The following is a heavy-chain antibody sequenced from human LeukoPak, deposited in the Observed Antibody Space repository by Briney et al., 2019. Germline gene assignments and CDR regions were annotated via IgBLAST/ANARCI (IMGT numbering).Heavy chain of an antibody. CDR2: IFSNDEK. Sequence: ESGPTLVNPTETLTLTCTVSGFSINRARMGVSWIRQPPGKALEWLAHIFSNDEKSYRTSLKSRLTISKDTSKSQVILTMTNMGPVDTATYYCGRIRREVGLSRGVYGMDVWGQGTTVTVSS. CDR1: GFSINRARMG. D-gene: IGHD2-8*01. CDR3: GRIRREVGLSRGVYGMDV. V-gene: IGHV2-26*01. J-gene: IGHJ6*02.